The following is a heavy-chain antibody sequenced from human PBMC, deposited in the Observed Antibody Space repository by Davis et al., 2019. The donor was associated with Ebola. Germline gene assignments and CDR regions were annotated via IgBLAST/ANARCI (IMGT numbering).Heavy chain of an antibody. CDR3: ARGLTYYDFWSGYYTGDGYDY. D-gene: IGHD3-3*01. CDR1: GGSFSGYY. Sequence: PGGSLRLSCAVYGGSFSGYYWSWIRQPPGKGLEWIGYIYHSGSTYYNPSLKSRVTISVDRSKNQFSLKLSSVTAADTAVYYCARGLTYYDFWSGYYTGDGYDYWGQGTLVTVSS. CDR2: IYHSGST. V-gene: IGHV4-34*01. J-gene: IGHJ4*02.